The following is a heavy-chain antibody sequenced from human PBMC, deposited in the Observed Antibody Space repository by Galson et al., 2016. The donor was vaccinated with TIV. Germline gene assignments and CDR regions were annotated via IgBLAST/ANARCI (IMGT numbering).Heavy chain of an antibody. D-gene: IGHD6-19*01. CDR3: AREKAGPGY. CDR2: INTDTGHP. Sequence: SCKASGYTFRNYAMNWMRQAPGQGFEWMGWINTDTGHPTYAQGFTGRFVFSLDTSVNTAYLEITSLRPEDTAVYYCAREKAGPGYWGQGTLITVSS. V-gene: IGHV7-4-1*02. J-gene: IGHJ4*02. CDR1: GYTFRNYA.